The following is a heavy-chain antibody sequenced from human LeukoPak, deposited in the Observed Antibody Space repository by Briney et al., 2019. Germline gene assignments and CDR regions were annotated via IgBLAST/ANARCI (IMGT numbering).Heavy chain of an antibody. J-gene: IGHJ3*01. CDR3: ARDRGVWFGELPDAFDA. Sequence: SETLSLTCVVSEGSVSSGAYYWTWIRQTPGKGLEWIGYIYQDGSTYYNPSLKSRVTITVDGPKNQFSLKLSSVTAADTAVYYCARDRGVWFGELPDAFDAWGQGTMVTVSS. CDR1: EGSVSSGAYY. V-gene: IGHV4-30-2*01. D-gene: IGHD3-10*01. CDR2: IYQDGST.